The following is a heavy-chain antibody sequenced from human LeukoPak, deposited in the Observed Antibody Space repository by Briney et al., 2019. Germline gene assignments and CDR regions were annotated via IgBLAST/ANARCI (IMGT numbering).Heavy chain of an antibody. CDR2: IYSGGST. CDR1: GFTVSSNY. D-gene: IGHD2-15*01. Sequence: GGSLRLSCAASGFTVSSNYMSWVRQAPGKGLEWVSVIYSGGSTYYADSVKGRFTISRDNSKNTLYLQMNSLRAEDTAVYYCARQYCSGGSCYDGDYFDYWGQGTLVTVSS. CDR3: ARQYCSGGSCYDGDYFDY. J-gene: IGHJ4*02. V-gene: IGHV3-66*04.